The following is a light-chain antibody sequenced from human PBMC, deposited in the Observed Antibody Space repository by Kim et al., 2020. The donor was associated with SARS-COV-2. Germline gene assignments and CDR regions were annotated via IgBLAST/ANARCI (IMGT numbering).Light chain of an antibody. CDR2: AAS. V-gene: IGKV1-39*01. Sequence: PSSEHRVTITCRASKGIGSYFSWYQHRPVRAPKLLIYAASRLRSGAPSRFRGGGSGTHFTLTISRLQPEGIATYYCQQSYMTPRTFGQGTKVDIK. CDR1: KGIGSY. CDR3: QQSYMTPRT. J-gene: IGKJ1*01.